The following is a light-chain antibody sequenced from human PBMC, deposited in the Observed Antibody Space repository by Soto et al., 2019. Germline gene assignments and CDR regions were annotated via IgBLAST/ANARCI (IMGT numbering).Light chain of an antibody. V-gene: IGKV3-20*01. CDR3: QQYGSAGT. J-gene: IGKJ4*01. CDR2: GAS. Sequence: SDRRSVSSRLAWYQQKPGQAPRLLIYGASTRATGIPARFSGSGSGTDFTLTICRLEPEAFAAYYCQQYGSAGTFGGGTKVDIK. CDR1: RSVSSR.